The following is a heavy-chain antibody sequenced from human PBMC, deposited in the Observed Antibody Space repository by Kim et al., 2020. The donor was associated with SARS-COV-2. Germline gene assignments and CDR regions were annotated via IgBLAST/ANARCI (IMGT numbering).Heavy chain of an antibody. CDR2: IYSGGSST. V-gene: IGHV3-23*03. CDR3: AKTYYDILTGSLLGFSETITDAFDI. Sequence: GGSLRLSCAASGFTFSSYAMSWVRQAPGKGLEWVSIIYSGGSSTYYADSVKGRFTISRDNSKNTLYLQMNSLRAEDTAVYYCAKTYYDILTGSLLGFSETITDAFDIWGQGTMVTVSS. D-gene: IGHD3-9*01. CDR1: GFTFSSYA. J-gene: IGHJ3*02.